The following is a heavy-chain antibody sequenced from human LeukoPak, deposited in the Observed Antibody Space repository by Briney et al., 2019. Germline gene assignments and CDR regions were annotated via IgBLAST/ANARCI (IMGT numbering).Heavy chain of an antibody. J-gene: IGHJ5*02. D-gene: IGHD6-19*01. Sequence: GRSLRLPCAASGFTFSTYAMHWVRQAPGKGLEWVAAISYDGSNKYHADSVKGRFTISRDNSKNTLYLQMNSLGAEDTAVYYCARVYTFGSGWSNWFDPWGQGTLVTVSS. CDR2: ISYDGSNK. V-gene: IGHV3-30-3*01. CDR3: ARVYTFGSGWSNWFDP. CDR1: GFTFSTYA.